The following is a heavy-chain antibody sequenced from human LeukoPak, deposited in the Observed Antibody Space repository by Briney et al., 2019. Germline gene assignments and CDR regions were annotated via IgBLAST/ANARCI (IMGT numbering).Heavy chain of an antibody. V-gene: IGHV1-18*01. D-gene: IGHD1-14*01. CDR2: ISAYNGNT. CDR3: ARDEDGRNRPLTRIFDY. Sequence: ASVKVSCKASGYTFTSCGISWVRQAPGQGLEWMGWISAYNGNTNYAQKLQGRVTMTTDTSTSTAYMELRSLRSDDTAVYYCARDEDGRNRPLTRIFDYWGQGTLVTVSS. J-gene: IGHJ4*02. CDR1: GYTFTSCG.